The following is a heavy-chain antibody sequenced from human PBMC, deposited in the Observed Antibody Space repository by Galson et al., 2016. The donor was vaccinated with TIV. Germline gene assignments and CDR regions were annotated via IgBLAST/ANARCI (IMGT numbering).Heavy chain of an antibody. CDR3: ARDGARIGAHSAFDI. D-gene: IGHD3-16*01. CDR2: ISSRGTYT. V-gene: IGHV3-21*06. J-gene: IGHJ3*02. Sequence: SLRLSCAASGFTFNTYKMNCVRQAPGKGLEWISSISSRGTYTHYADSVKGRVTISRDNANNSLYLQMNSLRAEDTAVYYCARDGARIGAHSAFDIWGQGTMVTVSS. CDR1: GFTFNTYK.